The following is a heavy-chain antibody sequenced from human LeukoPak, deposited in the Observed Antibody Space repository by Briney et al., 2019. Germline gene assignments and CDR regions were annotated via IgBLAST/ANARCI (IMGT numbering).Heavy chain of an antibody. Sequence: ASVKVSCKASGYTFTGYYMHWVRQAPGQGLEWMGWISAYNGNTNYAQKLQGRVTMTTDTSTSTAYMELRSLRSDDTAVYYCARVRQWLATTGHYYYYMDVWGKGTTVTISS. CDR3: ARVRQWLATTGHYYYYMDV. J-gene: IGHJ6*03. CDR1: GYTFTGYY. CDR2: ISAYNGNT. V-gene: IGHV1-18*04. D-gene: IGHD6-19*01.